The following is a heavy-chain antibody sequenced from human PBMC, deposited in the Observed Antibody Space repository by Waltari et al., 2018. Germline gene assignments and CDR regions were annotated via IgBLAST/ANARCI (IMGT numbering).Heavy chain of an antibody. Sequence: QVQLVQSRAEVMTPGDSVRVSCQASGYTFSNYAIFWVRQAPGQGLEWMGWIRASNGHTNYAQRFQRKVTMPTDTSTSTAYMELWSLTPHDKAVYYCARYVKYGAGSYGSSDPWGQATLFTVSS. CDR3: ARYVKYGAGSYGSSDP. D-gene: IGHD3-10*01. CDR1: GYTFSNYA. J-gene: IGHJ5*02. V-gene: IGHV1-18*01. CDR2: IRASNGHT.